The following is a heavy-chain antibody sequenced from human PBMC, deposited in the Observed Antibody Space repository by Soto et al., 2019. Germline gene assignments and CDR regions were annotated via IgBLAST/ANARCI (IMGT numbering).Heavy chain of an antibody. J-gene: IGHJ4*02. CDR3: ARGGFHGGNYYIFDY. CDR2: INHSGVT. CDR1: CGTFIGYY. D-gene: IGHD2-15*01. V-gene: IGHV4-34*01. Sequence: SETLSLTCGFYCGTFIGYYWTWIRQPPGKGLEWVGEINHSGVTTYNPSFESRVTISVDTSKDQISLRLTSVTAADAAVYYCARGGFHGGNYYIFDYWGQGTLVTVSS.